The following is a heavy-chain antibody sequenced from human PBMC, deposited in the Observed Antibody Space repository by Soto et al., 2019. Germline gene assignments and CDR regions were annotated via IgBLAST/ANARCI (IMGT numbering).Heavy chain of an antibody. CDR3: ARWSYLDY. CDR1: GFSFGSYA. J-gene: IGHJ4*02. V-gene: IGHV3-23*01. CDR2: ISGSDGKT. Sequence: VGSLRLSCAASGFSFGSYALSWVRQAPGKGVEWVSTISGSDGKTFYADSVKGRFSISRDTSQSTLYLQMNSLRADDTAMYYCARWSYLDYWGQGTRVTVSS. D-gene: IGHD3-3*01.